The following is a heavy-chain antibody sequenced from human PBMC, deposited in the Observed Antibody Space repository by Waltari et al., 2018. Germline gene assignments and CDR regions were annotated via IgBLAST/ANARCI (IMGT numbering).Heavy chain of an antibody. CDR3: ARSDYGDYGID. CDR2: IYSGVNT. J-gene: IGHJ4*02. V-gene: IGHV3-53*01. D-gene: IGHD4-17*01. CDR1: GFTVSSNN. Sequence: EVQLVDSGGGLFQPGGSLRLSCAAFGFTVSSNNMSWVRQAPGKGLEWVSVIYSGVNTYYADSVKGRFTISRDSSKNTLYLQMNSLRAEDTAFYYCARSDYGDYGIDWGQGTLVTVSS.